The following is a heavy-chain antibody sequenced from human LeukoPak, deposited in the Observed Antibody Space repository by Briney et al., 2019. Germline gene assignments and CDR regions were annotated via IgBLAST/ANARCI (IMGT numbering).Heavy chain of an antibody. D-gene: IGHD3-22*01. Sequence: TWGFLRLSCAASGFTFSNAWMSWVRQAPGKGLEWVGRIKSKTDGGTTDYAAPVKGRFTISRDDSKNTLYLQMNSLKTEDTAVYYCTKYYYDSSGYLYYFDSWGQGTLVTVSS. V-gene: IGHV3-15*01. CDR2: IKSKTDGGTT. J-gene: IGHJ4*02. CDR1: GFTFSNAW. CDR3: TKYYYDSSGYLYYFDS.